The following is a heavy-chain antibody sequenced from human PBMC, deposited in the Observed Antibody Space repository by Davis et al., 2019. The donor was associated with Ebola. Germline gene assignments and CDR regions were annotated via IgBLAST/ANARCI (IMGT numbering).Heavy chain of an antibody. V-gene: IGHV1-2*06. CDR1: GYSFTNYA. CDR2: ISPNTGDT. Sequence: AASVKVSCKASGYSFTNYAIHWVRQAPGQGLEWMGRISPNTGDTIYAQMFQGRVTMTRDTSISTAYMDLSGLRSDDTALYYCARLTMIPTAVDFDSWGQGTLVTVSS. D-gene: IGHD3-22*01. J-gene: IGHJ4*02. CDR3: ARLTMIPTAVDFDS.